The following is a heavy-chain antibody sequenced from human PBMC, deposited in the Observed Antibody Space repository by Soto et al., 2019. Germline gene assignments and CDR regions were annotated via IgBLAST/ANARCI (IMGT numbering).Heavy chain of an antibody. CDR2: INPNSGGT. CDR3: ARAFYDFWSGYYPWDYYYGMDV. Sequence: ASVKVSCKAYGYTFTGYYMHWVRQAPGQGLEWMGWINPNSGGTNYAQKFQGWVTMTRDTSISTAYMELSRLRSDDTAVYYCARAFYDFWSGYYPWDYYYGMDVWGQGTTVTVSS. J-gene: IGHJ6*02. D-gene: IGHD3-3*01. V-gene: IGHV1-2*04. CDR1: GYTFTGYY.